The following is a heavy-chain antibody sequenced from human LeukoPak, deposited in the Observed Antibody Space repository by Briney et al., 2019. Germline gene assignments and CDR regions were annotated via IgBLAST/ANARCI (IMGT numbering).Heavy chain of an antibody. CDR1: GYTFTGYY. V-gene: IGHV1-2*02. CDR2: INPNSGGT. J-gene: IGHJ3*02. D-gene: IGHD3-16*01. Sequence: ASVKVSCKASGYTFTGYYIHWVRQAPGQGLEWMGWINPNSGGTKYAQKFQGRVTITAGESTSTAYMELSSLRSEDTAVYYCARCPLGNAFDIWGQGTMVTVSS. CDR3: ARCPLGNAFDI.